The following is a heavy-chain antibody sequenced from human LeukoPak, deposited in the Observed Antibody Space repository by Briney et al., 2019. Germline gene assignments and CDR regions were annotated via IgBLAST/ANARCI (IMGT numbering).Heavy chain of an antibody. CDR1: GFTFSSYS. Sequence: GGSLRLSCAASGFTFSSYSMNWVRQAPGKGLEWVSSISSSGSYIYYADSVKGRFTISRDNSKNTLYLQMNSLRAEDTAVYYCAKDLASSSEPDAFDYWGQGTLVTVSS. D-gene: IGHD6-6*01. J-gene: IGHJ4*02. CDR3: AKDLASSSEPDAFDY. V-gene: IGHV3-21*01. CDR2: ISSSGSYI.